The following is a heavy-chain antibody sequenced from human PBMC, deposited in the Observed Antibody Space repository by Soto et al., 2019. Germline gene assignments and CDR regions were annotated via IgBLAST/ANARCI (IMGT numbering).Heavy chain of an antibody. CDR3: ARDGGGGSTGTVTTPLWYFDL. Sequence: QVQLQESGPGLVKPSQTLSLTCTVSGGSISSGDYYWSWIRQPPGKGREWIGYIYYSGSTYYNPSLKSRVTISVDTSKNQFSLKLSSVTAADTAVYYCARDGGGGSTGTVTTPLWYFDLWGRGTLVTVSS. CDR1: GGSISSGDYY. CDR2: IYYSGST. D-gene: IGHD4-17*01. V-gene: IGHV4-30-4*01. J-gene: IGHJ2*01.